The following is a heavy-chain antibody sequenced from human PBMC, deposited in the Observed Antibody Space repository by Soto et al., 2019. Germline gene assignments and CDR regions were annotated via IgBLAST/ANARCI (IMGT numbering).Heavy chain of an antibody. Sequence: SETLSLSCAVYGGPFSNYYWSWIRQPPGKGLEWIGNVYYSGSTYYNPSLESRVTISVDKSKNQFSLKLMSLSAADTAVYYCGRLEGLATISYYFDYWGQGALVTVSS. J-gene: IGHJ4*02. V-gene: IGHV4-34*01. CDR3: GRLEGLATISYYFDY. CDR2: VYYSGST. D-gene: IGHD3-9*01. CDR1: GGPFSNYY.